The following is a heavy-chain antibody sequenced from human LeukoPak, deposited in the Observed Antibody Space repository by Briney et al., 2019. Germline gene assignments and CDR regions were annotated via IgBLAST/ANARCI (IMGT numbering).Heavy chain of an antibody. CDR2: ITGGGRTT. J-gene: IGHJ6*03. D-gene: IGHD2-21*01. V-gene: IGHV3-23*01. Sequence: PEGSLRLSCAGSGFKFSNYAMSWVRQVPGKGLEWLSAITGGGRTTRYADSVKGRFTISRDNSKNTLYLQMNGLRVEDTAIYYCAKDRSNAYDYYYMDVWGKGTTVTVSS. CDR1: GFKFSNYA. CDR3: AKDRSNAYDYYYMDV.